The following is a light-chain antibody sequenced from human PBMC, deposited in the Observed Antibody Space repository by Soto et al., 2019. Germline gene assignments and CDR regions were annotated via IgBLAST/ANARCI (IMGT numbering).Light chain of an antibody. V-gene: IGKV3-20*01. CDR3: QQYGSST. Sequence: EIVLTQSPGTLSLSTGERATLSCRASQSGSSYLAWYQQRPGQAPRLLIYGASSRATGIPARFSGSGSGTDFTLTIRRLEPEDFAVYYCQQYGSSTFGQGTRLEIK. CDR2: GAS. CDR1: QSGSSY. J-gene: IGKJ5*01.